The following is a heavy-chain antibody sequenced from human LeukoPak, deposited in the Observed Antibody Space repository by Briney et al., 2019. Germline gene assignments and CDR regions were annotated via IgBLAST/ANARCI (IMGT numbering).Heavy chain of an antibody. CDR3: ATYPPGVAAAGTDY. D-gene: IGHD6-13*01. V-gene: IGHV4-59*01. CDR1: GGSISSYY. CDR2: IYYSGST. Sequence: SETLSLTCAVSGGSISSYYWSWIRQPPGKGLEWIGYIYYSGSTNYNPSLKGRVTISVDTSKNQFSLKLSSVTAADTAVYYCATYPPGVAAAGTDYWGQGTLVTVSS. J-gene: IGHJ4*02.